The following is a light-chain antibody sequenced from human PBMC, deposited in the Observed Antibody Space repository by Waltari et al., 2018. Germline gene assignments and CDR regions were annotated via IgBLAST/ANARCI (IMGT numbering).Light chain of an antibody. CDR2: AAS. V-gene: IGKV1-12*01. CDR3: QQANSFPPT. CDR1: RGISNW. Sequence: DLQMTQSPTSVSASVGDRVTITCRASRGISNWLAWYQQKSGQAPKLLIDAASNLQSGVPSRFSGSGAATDFTLTINSLQPEDFATYYCQQANSFPPTFGQGTKVEIK. J-gene: IGKJ2*01.